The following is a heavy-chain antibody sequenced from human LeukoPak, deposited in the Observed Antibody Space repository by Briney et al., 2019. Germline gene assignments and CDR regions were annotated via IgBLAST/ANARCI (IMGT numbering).Heavy chain of an antibody. CDR3: ARSTGWFGQGYFDY. CDR2: INSDGSST. CDR1: GFTFRSYW. J-gene: IGHJ4*02. D-gene: IGHD3-10*01. Sequence: GGSLRLSCAASGFTFRSYWMHWVRQAPGKGLVWVSRINSDGSSTSYADSVKGRFTISRDNAKNTLYLQMNSLRAEDTAVYYCARSTGWFGQGYFDYWGQGTLVTVSS. V-gene: IGHV3-74*01.